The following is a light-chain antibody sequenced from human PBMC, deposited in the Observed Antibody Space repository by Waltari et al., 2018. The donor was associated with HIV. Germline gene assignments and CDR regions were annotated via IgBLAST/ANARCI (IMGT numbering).Light chain of an antibody. CDR3: QQYINRPPYT. Sequence: EIVMTQSPATLSLSPGERATLSCRASQSVSSNLAWYQQKPGQAPRLLIYGASTRATGVPARFSGSGSGTEFTLTISSLQSEDFAVYYCQQYINRPPYTFGQGTKLEI. V-gene: IGKV3-15*01. CDR2: GAS. J-gene: IGKJ2*01. CDR1: QSVSSN.